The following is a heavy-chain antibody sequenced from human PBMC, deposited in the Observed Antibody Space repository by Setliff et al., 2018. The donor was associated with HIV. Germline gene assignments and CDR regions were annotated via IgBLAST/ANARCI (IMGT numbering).Heavy chain of an antibody. V-gene: IGHV1-2*02. CDR3: ITVTTGLSF. Sequence: ASVKVSCKASGYTFTNYYMHWVRQAPGQGLEWMGWINPNSGGTNYAQKFQGRVTMTRDTSISTAYMELSRLRSDDTAVYYCITVTTGLSFWGQGTLVTVSS. J-gene: IGHJ4*02. D-gene: IGHD4-4*01. CDR1: GYTFTNYY. CDR2: INPNSGGT.